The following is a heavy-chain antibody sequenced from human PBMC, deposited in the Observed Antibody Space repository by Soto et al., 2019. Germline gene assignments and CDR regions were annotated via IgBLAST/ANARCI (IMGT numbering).Heavy chain of an antibody. CDR3: AKDLQFSGLLTAHTFDY. V-gene: IGHV3-23*01. CDR1: GFTFSSHA. D-gene: IGHD6-19*01. J-gene: IGHJ4*02. Sequence: EVQLLESGGGLVQPVGSLRLSCAVSGFTFSSHAMSWVRQAPGKGLECVSSITGSGDSTYYADSVKGRFTISRDKSKSTLYLQMNSLRAEDTAVYYCAKDLQFSGLLTAHTFDYWGQGTQVTVSS. CDR2: ITGSGDST.